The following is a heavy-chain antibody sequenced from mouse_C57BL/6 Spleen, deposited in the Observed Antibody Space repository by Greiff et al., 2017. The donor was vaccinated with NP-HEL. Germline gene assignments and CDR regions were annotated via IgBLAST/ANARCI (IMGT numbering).Heavy chain of an antibody. CDR1: GFTFSSYA. CDR2: ISSGGDYI. J-gene: IGHJ3*01. V-gene: IGHV5-9-1*02. Sequence: EVQRVESGEGLVQPGGSLKLSCAASGFTFSSYAMSWVRQTPEKRLEWVAYISSGGDYIYYADTVKGRFTISRDNARNTLYLQMSGLKSEDTAMYYCTREGYYGSRDWGQGTLVTVSA. D-gene: IGHD1-1*01. CDR3: TREGYYGSRD.